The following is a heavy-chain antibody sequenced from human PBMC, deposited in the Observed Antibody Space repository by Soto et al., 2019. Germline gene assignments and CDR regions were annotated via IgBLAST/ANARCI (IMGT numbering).Heavy chain of an antibody. J-gene: IGHJ2*01. CDR2: ISYDGSNK. D-gene: IGHD2-15*01. V-gene: IGHV3-30*18. Sequence: GGSLRLSCAASGFTFSSYGMHWVRQAPGKGLEWVAVISYDGSNKYYADSVKGRFTISRDNSKNTLYLQMNSLRAEDTAVYYCAKVNSGGSCYSGRRGDCYSGYFDLWGRGTLVTVSS. CDR3: AKVNSGGSCYSGRRGDCYSGYFDL. CDR1: GFTFSSYG.